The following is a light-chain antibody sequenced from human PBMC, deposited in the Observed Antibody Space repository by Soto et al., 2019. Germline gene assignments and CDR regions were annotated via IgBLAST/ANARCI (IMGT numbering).Light chain of an antibody. CDR1: QVIISY. CDR3: QQLNSFPLT. V-gene: IGKV1-9*01. Sequence: DIHLTQSPSFLTASVGDRVTITCRASQVIISYLAWYQQTPGKAPNLLIYAASTLQSGVPSRFSGSGSGTEFTLTISSLQPEDFATYYCQQLNSFPLTFGHGTRLEIK. CDR2: AAS. J-gene: IGKJ5*01.